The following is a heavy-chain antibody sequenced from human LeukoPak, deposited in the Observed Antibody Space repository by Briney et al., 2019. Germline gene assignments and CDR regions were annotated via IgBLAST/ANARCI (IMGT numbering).Heavy chain of an antibody. D-gene: IGHD3-3*01. Sequence: GGSLRLSCVTSGFIFSNYGMHWVRQAPGEGLEWLTFIQFDGSNKLYADSVKGRFTVSRDTSKNTVYLQMTSLRVEDTAVYYCAKENDFWSGPEGWGQGTLVTVSS. CDR2: IQFDGSNK. J-gene: IGHJ4*02. V-gene: IGHV3-30*02. CDR1: GFIFSNYG. CDR3: AKENDFWSGPEG.